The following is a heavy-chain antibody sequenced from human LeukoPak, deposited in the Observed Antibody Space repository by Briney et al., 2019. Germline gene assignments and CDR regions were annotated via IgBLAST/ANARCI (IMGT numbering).Heavy chain of an antibody. CDR3: ASGRFGAYYFDY. Sequence: SETLSLTCTVSGGSISSYYWSWIRQPPGKGLEWIGYIYYSGSTNYNPSLKSRVTISVDTSKNQFSLKLSSVTAADTAVYYCASGRFGAYYFDYWGQGTLVTVSS. J-gene: IGHJ4*02. CDR1: GGSISSYY. CDR2: IYYSGST. V-gene: IGHV4-59*12. D-gene: IGHD3-10*01.